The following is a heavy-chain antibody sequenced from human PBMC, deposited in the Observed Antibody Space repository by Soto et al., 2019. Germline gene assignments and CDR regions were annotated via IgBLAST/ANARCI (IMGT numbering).Heavy chain of an antibody. CDR2: IYPGDSDT. J-gene: IGHJ6*02. CDR1: GYSFTSYW. Sequence: HGESLKISCKGSGYSFTSYWIGWVRQMPGKGLEWMGIIYPGDSDTRYSPSFQGQVTISADKSISTAYLQWSSLKASDTAMYYCARTSGSGKYYYGMDVWGQGTTVIVSS. V-gene: IGHV5-51*01. D-gene: IGHD6-13*01. CDR3: ARTSGSGKYYYGMDV.